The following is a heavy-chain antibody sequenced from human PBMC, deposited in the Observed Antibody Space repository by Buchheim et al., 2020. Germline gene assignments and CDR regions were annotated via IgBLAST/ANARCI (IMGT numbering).Heavy chain of an antibody. CDR3: AGAASDPSYKYRLDV. J-gene: IGHJ6*02. D-gene: IGHD2-2*01. CDR2: IYYSGVA. CDR1: GGFITSHY. V-gene: IGHV4-59*03. Sequence: QVQLQESGPGLVKPSGAVSLTCSVSGGFITSHYWSWIRQSPGKGLEWIGCIYYSGVATYNPSLQSRVTLSVDTSENRFSLELRSVTAADTGVYFCAGAASDPSYKYRLDVWGQGTT.